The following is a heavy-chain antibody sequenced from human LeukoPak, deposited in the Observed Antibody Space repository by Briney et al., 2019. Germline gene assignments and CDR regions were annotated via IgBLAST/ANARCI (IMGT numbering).Heavy chain of an antibody. CDR2: INPSGGST. Sequence: ASVKVSCKASGYTFTSYYMHWVRQAPGQGLEWMGIINPSGGSTSYAQKFQGRVTMTRDMSTSTVYMELSSLRSEDTAVYYCARSYCSGGSCYQQELDYWGQGTLVTVSS. CDR3: ARSYCSGGSCYQQELDY. J-gene: IGHJ4*02. D-gene: IGHD2-15*01. CDR1: GYTFTSYY. V-gene: IGHV1-46*01.